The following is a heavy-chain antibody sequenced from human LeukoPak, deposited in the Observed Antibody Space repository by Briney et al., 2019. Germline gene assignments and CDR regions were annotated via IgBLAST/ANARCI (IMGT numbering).Heavy chain of an antibody. Sequence: GGSLRLSCAASGFTFSSYAMSWVRQAPGKGLEWVSAVSYDGSSTYYADSVKGQFTISRDNSKKTLYLQMNSLRAEDTAVYYFAKTIRFTTYFFAYWGQGTLVTVSS. CDR3: AKTIRFTTYFFAY. J-gene: IGHJ4*02. D-gene: IGHD3-22*01. V-gene: IGHV3-23*01. CDR2: VSYDGSST. CDR1: GFTFSSYA.